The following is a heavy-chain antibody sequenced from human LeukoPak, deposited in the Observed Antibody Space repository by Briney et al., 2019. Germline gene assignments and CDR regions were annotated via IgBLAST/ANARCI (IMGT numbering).Heavy chain of an antibody. CDR1: GGSISTRGYY. V-gene: IGHV4-34*01. CDR2: INHSGST. Sequence: PSQTLSLTCSVSGGSISTRGYYWSWIRQPPGKGLEWIGEINHSGSTNYNPSLKSRVTISVDTSKNQFSLKLSSVTAADTAVYYCARGNSFLGPVYYDSSGYRSHYYYYGMDVWGQGTTVTVSS. D-gene: IGHD3-22*01. CDR3: ARGNSFLGPVYYDSSGYRSHYYYYGMDV. J-gene: IGHJ6*02.